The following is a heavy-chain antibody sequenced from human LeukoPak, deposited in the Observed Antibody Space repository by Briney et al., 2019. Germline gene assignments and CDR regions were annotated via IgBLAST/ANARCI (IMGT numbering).Heavy chain of an antibody. CDR2: IYYSGST. Sequence: SETLSLTCTVSGGSISSGSYYWSWIRQPPGKGLEWIGYIYYSGSTNYNPSLKSRVTISVDTSKNQFSLKLSSVTAADTAVYYCASTSGSYSNWFDPWGQGTLVTVSS. CDR3: ASTSGSYSNWFDP. J-gene: IGHJ5*02. V-gene: IGHV4-61*01. D-gene: IGHD1-26*01. CDR1: GGSISSGSYY.